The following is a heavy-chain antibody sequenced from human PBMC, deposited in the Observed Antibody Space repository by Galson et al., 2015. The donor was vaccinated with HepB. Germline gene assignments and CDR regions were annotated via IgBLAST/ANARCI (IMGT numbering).Heavy chain of an antibody. CDR1: GFTFSSYS. CDR2: ISSSSSTI. V-gene: IGHV3-48*01. J-gene: IGHJ6*03. CDR3: ARATVNPYYMDV. Sequence: SLRLSCAASGFTFSSYSMNWVRQAPRKGLEWVSYISSSSSTIYYADSVKGRFTISRDNAKNSLYLQMNSLRAEDTAVYYCARATVNPYYMDVWGKGTTVTVSS. D-gene: IGHD4-11*01.